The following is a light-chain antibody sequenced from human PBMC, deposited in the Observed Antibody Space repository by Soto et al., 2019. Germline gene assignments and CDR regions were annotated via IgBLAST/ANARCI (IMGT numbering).Light chain of an antibody. J-gene: IGKJ1*01. CDR3: QRYTTYSWT. Sequence: DIQMTQSPSTVSASGGDRVNITCRASQSTGTWLAWYQQKPGKAPKLLIYDASRLETGIPSRFRGSGVGTEFTLTITSLHPDDFATYYCQRYTTYSWTFGQGTKVDIK. V-gene: IGKV1-5*01. CDR1: QSTGTW. CDR2: DAS.